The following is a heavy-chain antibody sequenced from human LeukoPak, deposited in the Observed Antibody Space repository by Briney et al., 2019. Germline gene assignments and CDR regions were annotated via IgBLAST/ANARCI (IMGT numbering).Heavy chain of an antibody. CDR3: ATESNGNYPVEHAFHI. D-gene: IGHD1-7*01. CDR2: ISSSSSSYSYT. Sequence: PGGSLRLSCAASGFTFSSYSMHWVRQAPGKGLEWVSSISSSSSSYSYTYYADSVKGRFTISRDDSKSTIYLQMNSLRAEDTAVYYCATESNGNYPVEHAFHIWGQGTMVTVSS. V-gene: IGHV3-21*01. J-gene: IGHJ3*02. CDR1: GFTFSSYS.